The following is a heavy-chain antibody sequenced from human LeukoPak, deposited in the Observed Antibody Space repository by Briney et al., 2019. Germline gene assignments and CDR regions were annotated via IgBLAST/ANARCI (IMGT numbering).Heavy chain of an antibody. CDR2: IYYSGST. D-gene: IGHD3-3*01. CDR3: ARHLNYDFWSGPLGNWFDP. CDR1: GGPISSYY. Sequence: SETLSLTCTVSGGPISSYYWSWIRQPPGKGLEWIGYIYYSGSTNYNPSLKSRVTISVDTSKSQFSLKLSSVTAADTAVYYCARHLNYDFWSGPLGNWFDPWGQGTLVTVSS. J-gene: IGHJ5*02. V-gene: IGHV4-59*08.